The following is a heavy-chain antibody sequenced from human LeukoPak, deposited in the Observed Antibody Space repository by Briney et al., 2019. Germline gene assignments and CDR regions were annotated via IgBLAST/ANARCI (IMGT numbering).Heavy chain of an antibody. D-gene: IGHD2-15*01. J-gene: IGHJ4*02. V-gene: IGHV3-23*01. CDR3: ASVGYCSGGNCYYLEY. CDR2: INIGGST. CDR1: GFTFSSNW. Sequence: GGSLRLSCATSGFTFSSNWMNWVRQAPGKGLEWVSGINIGGSTYYADSVKGRFTISRDNSKNTLYLQMNSLRAEDTAVYYCASVGYCSGGNCYYLEYWGQGTLVTVSS.